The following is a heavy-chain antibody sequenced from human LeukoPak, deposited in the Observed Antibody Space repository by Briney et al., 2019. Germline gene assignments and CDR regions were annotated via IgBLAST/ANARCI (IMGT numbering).Heavy chain of an antibody. CDR2: IIPIFGTA. CDR1: GYTITNNY. V-gene: IGHV1-69*13. D-gene: IGHD3-10*01. Sequence: GASVKVSCKASGYTITNNYMHWVRQAPGQGLEWMGGIIPIFGTANYAQKFQGRVTITADESTSTAYMELSSLRAEDTAVYYCAKDITLGGTFDIWGQGTMVTVSS. J-gene: IGHJ3*02. CDR3: AKDITLGGTFDI.